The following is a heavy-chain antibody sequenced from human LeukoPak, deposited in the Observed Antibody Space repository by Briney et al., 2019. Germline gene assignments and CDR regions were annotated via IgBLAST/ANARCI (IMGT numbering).Heavy chain of an antibody. CDR3: AKNGMDSSGFYSPPAFDI. V-gene: IGHV5-51*01. D-gene: IGHD3-22*01. CDR1: GYSFTSYW. Sequence: GESLKISCKGSGYSFTSYWIGWVRQMPGKGLEWMGIIYPGDSDTRYSPSFQGQVTISADKSISTAYLQWSSLKASDTAMYYCAKNGMDSSGFYSPPAFDIWAQGKMVPFFS. J-gene: IGHJ3*02. CDR2: IYPGDSDT.